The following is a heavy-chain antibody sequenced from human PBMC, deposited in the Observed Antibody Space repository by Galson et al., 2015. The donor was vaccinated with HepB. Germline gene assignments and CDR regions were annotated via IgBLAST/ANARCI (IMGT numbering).Heavy chain of an antibody. D-gene: IGHD3-16*01. CDR2: LSGDSTYI. J-gene: IGHJ4*02. V-gene: IGHV3-21*01. CDR3: TRGGVFQKEDDY. Sequence: SCAASGFTFSTYSMNWVRQAPGKGLEWVSSLSGDSTYIYHADSVKGRFTISRDNAKKSLYLQMNRLRADDTAVYYCTRGGVFQKEDDYWGQGTLVTVSS. CDR1: GFTFSTYS.